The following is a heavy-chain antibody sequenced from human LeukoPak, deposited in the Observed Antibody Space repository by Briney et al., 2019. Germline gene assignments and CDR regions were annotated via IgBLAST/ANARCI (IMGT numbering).Heavy chain of an antibody. CDR3: ASGPHVVVVAATDY. CDR1: GFTFSSYS. Sequence: GGSLRLSCTTSGFTFSSYSMNWVRQAPGKGLEWVSAISGSGGSTYYADSVKGRFTISRDNSKNTLYLQMNSLRAEDTAVYYCASGPHVVVVAATDYWGQGTLVTVSS. V-gene: IGHV3-23*01. CDR2: ISGSGGST. J-gene: IGHJ4*02. D-gene: IGHD2-15*01.